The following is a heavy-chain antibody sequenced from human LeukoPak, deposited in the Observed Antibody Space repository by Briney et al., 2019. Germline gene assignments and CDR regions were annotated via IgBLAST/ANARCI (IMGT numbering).Heavy chain of an antibody. CDR2: INSISGEI. CDR1: GFTFSYYS. D-gene: IGHD5-12*01. CDR3: ARDHGYAFDY. V-gene: IGHV3-48*02. J-gene: IGHJ4*02. Sequence: PRGSLRLSCVASGFTFSYYSMNWVRQAPGKGLEWVSYINSISGEIWYADSVKGRFTISRDDAKNSLYLQMNSLRDEDTAVYYCARDHGYAFDYWGQGTLVTVSS.